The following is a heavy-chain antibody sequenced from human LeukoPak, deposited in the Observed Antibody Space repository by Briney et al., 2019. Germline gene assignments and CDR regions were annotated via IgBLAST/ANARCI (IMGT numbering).Heavy chain of an antibody. V-gene: IGHV3-23*01. Sequence: QAGGSLRLSCAASGFTFSDHYMEWVRQPPGKGLEWVSAISGSGGSTYYADSVKGRFTISRDNSKNTLYLQMNSLRAEDTAVYYCAKDPFGYFWGQGTLVTVSS. CDR1: GFTFSDHY. J-gene: IGHJ4*02. D-gene: IGHD3-10*01. CDR2: ISGSGGST. CDR3: AKDPFGYF.